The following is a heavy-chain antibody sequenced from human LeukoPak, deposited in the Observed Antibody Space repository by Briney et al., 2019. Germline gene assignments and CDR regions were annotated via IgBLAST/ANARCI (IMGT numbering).Heavy chain of an antibody. V-gene: IGHV4-4*02. Sequence: PSGTLSLTCVVSGGSISDTNYWSWVRQSPGKGLEWIGEIFHTGRTNSNPSLKSRVTISVDRSKNQFSLKLSSVTAADTAVYYCARAAISYYYMDVWGKGTTVTVSS. CDR3: ARAAISYYYMDV. J-gene: IGHJ6*03. CDR1: GGSISDTNY. CDR2: IFHTGRT. D-gene: IGHD2-2*02.